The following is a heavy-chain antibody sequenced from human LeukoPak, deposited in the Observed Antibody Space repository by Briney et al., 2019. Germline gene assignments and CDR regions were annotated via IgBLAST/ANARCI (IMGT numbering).Heavy chain of an antibody. Sequence: ASVKVSCKASGYTFTGYYMHWVRQAPGQGLEWMGWINPNSGGTNSAQNLQGRVTMTTDTSTRTAYMELRNLRSDDTAIYYCARGLERESLDSSGYYYWGQGTLVTVSS. J-gene: IGHJ4*02. D-gene: IGHD3-22*01. CDR1: GYTFTGYY. V-gene: IGHV1-2*02. CDR2: INPNSGGT. CDR3: ARGLERESLDSSGYYY.